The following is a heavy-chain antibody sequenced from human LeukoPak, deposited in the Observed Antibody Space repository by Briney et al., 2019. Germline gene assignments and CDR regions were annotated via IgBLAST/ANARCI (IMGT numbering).Heavy chain of an antibody. CDR2: INPNSGGT. Sequence: ASVKVSCKASGYSFADYYMHWVRQAPGQGLEWMGWINPNSGGTNYAQKFQGRVTMTRDTSISTAYMELSRLRSDDTAVYYCARDTALVRGTYYYYYMDVWGKGTTVTVSS. D-gene: IGHD3-10*01. J-gene: IGHJ6*03. CDR3: ARDTALVRGTYYYYYMDV. CDR1: GYSFADYY. V-gene: IGHV1-2*02.